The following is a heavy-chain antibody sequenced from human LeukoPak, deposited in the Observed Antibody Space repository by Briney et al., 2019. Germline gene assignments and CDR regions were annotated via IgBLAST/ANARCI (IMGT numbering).Heavy chain of an antibody. D-gene: IGHD6-19*01. V-gene: IGHV3-23*01. J-gene: IGHJ4*02. Sequence: GGSLRLSCATSGFIFSSFAMSWVRQAPGKGLEWVSTLSGSGGATNYADSVKGRFTISRDNSKSMLYLQMNSLRAEDTAVYYCAKDPAVASYYFDSWGQGTLVTVSS. CDR3: AKDPAVASYYFDS. CDR2: LSGSGGAT. CDR1: GFIFSSFA.